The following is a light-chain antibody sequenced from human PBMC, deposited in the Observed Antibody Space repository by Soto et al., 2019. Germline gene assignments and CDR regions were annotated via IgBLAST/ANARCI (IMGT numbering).Light chain of an antibody. CDR3: RSHPSSSTYV. CDR1: SSDVGGYNY. V-gene: IGLV2-14*01. CDR2: DVS. J-gene: IGLJ1*01. Sequence: QSALAQPASVSGSPGQSITISCTGTSSDVGGYNYVSWYQQHPGKAPKLMIYDVSNRPSGVSNRFSGSKSGNTASLTISGLQAEDEADYYCRSHPSSSTYVSGTGTKVTV.